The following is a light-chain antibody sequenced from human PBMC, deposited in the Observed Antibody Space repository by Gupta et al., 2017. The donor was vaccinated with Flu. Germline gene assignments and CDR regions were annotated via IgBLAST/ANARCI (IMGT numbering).Light chain of an antibody. V-gene: IGKV1-39*01. CDR1: QSIRSY. Sequence: DIQMTQSPFSLSASVGDEVTITCRASQSIRSYLNWYQQKPGKAPKLLISAASSLQSGVPSRFSGSESGTDFTLTISSLQPEDFATYYCQQTDITPWTFGQGTRVEIK. CDR3: QQTDITPWT. J-gene: IGKJ1*01. CDR2: AAS.